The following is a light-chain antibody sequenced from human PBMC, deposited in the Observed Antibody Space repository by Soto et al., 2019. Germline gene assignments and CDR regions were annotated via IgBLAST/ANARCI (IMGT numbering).Light chain of an antibody. CDR2: GAS. CDR3: QQYNNWPPYT. J-gene: IGKJ2*01. Sequence: EIVMTQSPATLYVSPGERASLSCRASQSVSSNLAWYQQKPGQAPRLLIQGASTRATGIPARFSGSGSGTEFTLTISSLQSEDFAVYYCQQYNNWPPYTCGQGTKLEI. CDR1: QSVSSN. V-gene: IGKV3-15*01.